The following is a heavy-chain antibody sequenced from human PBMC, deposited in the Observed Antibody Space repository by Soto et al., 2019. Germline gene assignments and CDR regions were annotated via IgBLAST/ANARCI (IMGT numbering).Heavy chain of an antibody. V-gene: IGHV1-3*01. Sequence: QVQLVQSGTEVKKPGASVKVSCKASGYTFTSYGIHWVRQAPGQRLEWMGWSNAANGDTKYSPKFQGRVTITRDTSASTAYMELSRLRSEDTAVYYCVRRHVSATGIDWFDPWGQGTLVTVSS. CDR3: VRRHVSATGIDWFDP. J-gene: IGHJ5*02. D-gene: IGHD6-13*01. CDR2: SNAANGDT. CDR1: GYTFTSYG.